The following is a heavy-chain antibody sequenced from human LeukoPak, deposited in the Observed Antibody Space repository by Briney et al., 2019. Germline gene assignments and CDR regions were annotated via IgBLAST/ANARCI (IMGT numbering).Heavy chain of an antibody. Sequence: GGSLRLPCAASGFTFSSYEMNWVRQAPGKGLEWVSYISDTSTIYYADSVKGRFTISRDNAKNSLNLQMSSLRAEDTAVYYCARVYTGSDYFDYWGQGTLVTVPS. V-gene: IGHV3-48*03. D-gene: IGHD5-12*01. J-gene: IGHJ4*02. CDR1: GFTFSSYE. CDR2: ISDTSTI. CDR3: ARVYTGSDYFDY.